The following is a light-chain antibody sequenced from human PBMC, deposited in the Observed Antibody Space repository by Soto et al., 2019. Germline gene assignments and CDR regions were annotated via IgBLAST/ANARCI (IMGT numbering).Light chain of an antibody. Sequence: QSALTQPASVSGSPGQSITISCTGASSDVGDYNYVSWYQQHPGKAPKLMIYEVSNRPSGVSNRFSGSKSGNTASLTISGLHAEDEADYYCSSYTSSNSLDVFGTGTKLTVL. V-gene: IGLV2-14*01. J-gene: IGLJ1*01. CDR3: SSYTSSNSLDV. CDR1: SSDVGDYNY. CDR2: EVS.